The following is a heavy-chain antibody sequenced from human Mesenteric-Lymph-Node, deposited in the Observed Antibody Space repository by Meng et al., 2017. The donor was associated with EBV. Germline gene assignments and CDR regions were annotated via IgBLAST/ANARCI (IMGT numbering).Heavy chain of an antibody. CDR3: AKDYPSGDDSSGSFDY. J-gene: IGHJ4*02. D-gene: IGHD3-22*01. V-gene: IGHV3-30*18. CDR1: GFTFSSYG. Sequence: QVQVVESXXGXVQPGXXLXXXXXXSGFTFSSYGMHWVRQAPGKGLEWVAVISYDGSNKYYADSVRGRFTISRDNSKNTPYLQMNSLRAEDTAVYYCAKDYPSGDDSSGSFDYWGQGTLVTVSS. CDR2: ISYDGSNK.